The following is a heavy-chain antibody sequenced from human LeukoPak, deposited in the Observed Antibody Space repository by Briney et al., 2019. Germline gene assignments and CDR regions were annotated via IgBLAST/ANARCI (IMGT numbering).Heavy chain of an antibody. CDR3: ARENCPGCRGPYDY. D-gene: IGHD5-18*01. CDR1: GFTFSSYT. J-gene: IGHJ4*02. V-gene: IGHV3-21*01. Sequence: PGGSLRLSCAASGFTFSSYTMNWVRRAPGKGLEWVSSISSSSTYIYYADSVKGRFTISRDNAKNSLHLQMNSLRAEDTAVYYCARENCPGCRGPYDYWSQGTLVTVSS. CDR2: ISSSSTYI.